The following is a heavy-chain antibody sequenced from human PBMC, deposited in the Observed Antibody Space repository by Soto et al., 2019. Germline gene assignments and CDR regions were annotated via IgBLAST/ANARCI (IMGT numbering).Heavy chain of an antibody. D-gene: IGHD3-3*01. CDR2: IIPIFGTA. Sequence: QVQLVQSGAEVKKPGSSVKVSCKASGGTFSSYAISWVRQAPGQGLEWMGGIIPIFGTANYAQKFQGRVTITADESTSTAYMELISLRSEDTAVYYCARALTIFGVVTSNNWFDPWGQGTPVTVSS. CDR1: GGTFSSYA. V-gene: IGHV1-69*01. J-gene: IGHJ5*02. CDR3: ARALTIFGVVTSNNWFDP.